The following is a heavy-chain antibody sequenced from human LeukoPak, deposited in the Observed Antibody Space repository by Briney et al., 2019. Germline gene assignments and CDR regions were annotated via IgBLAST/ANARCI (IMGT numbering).Heavy chain of an antibody. Sequence: ESGPTLVNPTQTLTLTCTFSGFSLSTSGVGVGWIRQPPGKALEWLALIYWNDDKRYSPSLKSRLTITKDTSKNQVVLTMTNMDSVNTATYYCAHISPHYDILTGYDYWGQGTLVTVSS. J-gene: IGHJ4*02. CDR2: IYWNDDK. V-gene: IGHV2-5*01. CDR3: AHISPHYDILTGYDY. CDR1: GFSLSTSGVG. D-gene: IGHD3-9*01.